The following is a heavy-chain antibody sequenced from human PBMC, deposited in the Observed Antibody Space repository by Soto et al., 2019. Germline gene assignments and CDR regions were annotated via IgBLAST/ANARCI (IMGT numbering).Heavy chain of an antibody. CDR3: ARFRPTCSSTSCYGMDV. CDR1: GYTFTGYY. Sequence: ASVKVSCKASGYTFTGYYMNWVRQAPGQGLEWMGWINPNSGGTNYAQKFQGWVTMTRDTSISTAYMELSRLRSDDTAVYYCARFRPTCSSTSCYGMDVWGQGTTVTVSS. CDR2: INPNSGGT. D-gene: IGHD2-2*01. J-gene: IGHJ6*02. V-gene: IGHV1-2*04.